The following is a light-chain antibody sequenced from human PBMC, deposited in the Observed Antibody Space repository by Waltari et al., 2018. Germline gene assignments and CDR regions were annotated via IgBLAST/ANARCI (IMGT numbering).Light chain of an antibody. V-gene: IGKV2-28*01. CDR1: QSLLHSNGYNY. Sequence: DFVMTQSPLSLLVTPGEPASISRSSSQSLLHSNGYNYLTWYLQKPGQSPQLLIHLGSNRASGVPDRFSGSGSGTDFTLKISRVEAEDVGVYYCMQALQAPYTFGQGTKLEIK. J-gene: IGKJ2*01. CDR2: LGS. CDR3: MQALQAPYT.